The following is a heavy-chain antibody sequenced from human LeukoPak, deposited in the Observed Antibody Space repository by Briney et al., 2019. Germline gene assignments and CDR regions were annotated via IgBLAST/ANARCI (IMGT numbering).Heavy chain of an antibody. J-gene: IGHJ4*02. D-gene: IGHD6-13*01. CDR1: GGSISSYY. Sequence: PSETLSLTCTVSGGSISSYYWSWLRQPPGKGLEGIGYIYYSGSTNYNPSLRSGGTILVETSKKKFSQTLRCVTAADTAVYYCARVTGYRIEDYFDYWGQGTLVTVSS. CDR3: ARVTGYRIEDYFDY. V-gene: IGHV4-59*01. CDR2: IYYSGST.